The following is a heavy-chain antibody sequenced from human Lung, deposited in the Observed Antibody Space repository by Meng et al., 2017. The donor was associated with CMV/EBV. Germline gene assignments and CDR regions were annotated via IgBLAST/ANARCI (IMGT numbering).Heavy chain of an antibody. CDR3: ARTLYSYDSSSRDNWSWYFDL. J-gene: IGHJ2*01. V-gene: IGHV4-61*01. CDR1: GGSVSTGYYY. Sequence: SETXSLXCSVSGGSVSTGYYYWSWIRQPPGKGLEWIGYIHHRGSTTYNPSPKSRGTISIDTSKNQFALNLSSVTAADTAMYYCARTLYSYDSSSRDNWSWYFDLXGRGXLVTVSS. D-gene: IGHD3-22*01. CDR2: IHHRGST.